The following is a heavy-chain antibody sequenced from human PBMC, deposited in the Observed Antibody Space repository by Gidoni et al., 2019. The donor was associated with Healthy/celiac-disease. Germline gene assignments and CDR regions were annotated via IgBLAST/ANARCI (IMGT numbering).Heavy chain of an antibody. V-gene: IGHV4-34*01. Sequence: QVQLQQWGAGLLKPSETLSLTCAVYGGSFSGYYWSWIRQPPGKGLEWIGEINHSGSPTPNPSLKSRVTISVDTSKNQFSLKLSSVTAADTAVYYCARGTAKGAAGTSRWFDPWGQGTLVTVSS. CDR2: INHSGSP. CDR3: ARGTAKGAAGTSRWFDP. D-gene: IGHD6-13*01. J-gene: IGHJ5*02. CDR1: GGSFSGYY.